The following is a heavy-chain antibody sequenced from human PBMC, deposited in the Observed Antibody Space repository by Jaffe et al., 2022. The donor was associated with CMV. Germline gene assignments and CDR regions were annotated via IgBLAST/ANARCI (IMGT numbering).Heavy chain of an antibody. V-gene: IGHV3-15*01. Sequence: EVQLVESGGGLVKPGGSLRLSCEASGFTFSNAWMTWVRQAPGKGLEWVGRIKSKTNGGPTEYAAPVKGRFTISRDDSKNTLYLQINSLKTEDTAVYYCTTDILGACCSDYWGQGTLVTVSS. CDR2: IKSKTNGGPT. CDR1: GFTFSNAW. D-gene: IGHD1-26*01. J-gene: IGHJ4*02. CDR3: TTDILGACCSDY.